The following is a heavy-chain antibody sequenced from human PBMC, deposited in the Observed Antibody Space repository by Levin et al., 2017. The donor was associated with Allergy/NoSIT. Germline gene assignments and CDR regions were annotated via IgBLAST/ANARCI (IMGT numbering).Heavy chain of an antibody. CDR3: ARVRQQLVLGSVGYNWFDP. CDR1: GYTFTGYY. D-gene: IGHD6-13*01. Sequence: ASVKVSCKASGYTFTGYYMHWVRQAPGQGLEWMGRINPNSGGTNYAQKFQGRVTMTRDTSISTAYMELSRLRSDDTAVYYCARVRQQLVLGSVGYNWFDPWGQGTLVTVSS. CDR2: INPNSGGT. J-gene: IGHJ5*02. V-gene: IGHV1-2*06.